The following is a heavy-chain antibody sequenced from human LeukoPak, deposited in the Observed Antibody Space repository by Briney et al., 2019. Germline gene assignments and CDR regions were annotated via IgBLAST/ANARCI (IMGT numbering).Heavy chain of an antibody. CDR2: MNPNSGNT. J-gene: IGHJ6*03. Sequence: ASVKVSCKASGYTFTSYDINWVRQATGQGLEWMGWMNPNSGNTGYAQKFQGRVTMTRDTSISTAYMELSRLRSDDTAVYYCAREGRSPFLFGVVTPRWDYYYYMDVWGKGTTVTVSS. D-gene: IGHD3-3*01. CDR1: GYTFTSYD. V-gene: IGHV1-8*01. CDR3: AREGRSPFLFGVVTPRWDYYYYMDV.